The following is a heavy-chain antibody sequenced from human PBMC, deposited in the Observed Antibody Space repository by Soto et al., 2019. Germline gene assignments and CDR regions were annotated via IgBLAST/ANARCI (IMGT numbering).Heavy chain of an antibody. CDR1: GGTFSSYR. Sequence: SVKVSCKASGGTFSSYRINWVRRAPGQGLEWVGGIVPIYRTADYAQEFQDRVTITADESARTTYMELRSLKSQDTAVYYCVRDSGAKLSSSWGQGTLVTVSS. CDR2: IVPIYRTA. J-gene: IGHJ4*02. D-gene: IGHD6-13*01. V-gene: IGHV1-69*13. CDR3: VRDSGAKLSSS.